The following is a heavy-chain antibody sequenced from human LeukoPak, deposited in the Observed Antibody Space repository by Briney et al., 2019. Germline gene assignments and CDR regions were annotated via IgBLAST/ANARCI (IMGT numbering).Heavy chain of an antibody. CDR1: GFSFSSYA. J-gene: IGHJ3*02. CDR2: ISGSGGST. CDR3: AKARGAFDI. Sequence: GGSMRLSCAASGFSFSSYAMSWVRQAPGKVLEWVSAISGSGGSTYYADSVKGRFTISRDNSENTLYLQMNSLRAEDTAVYYCAKARGAFDIWGQGTMVTVSS. V-gene: IGHV3-23*01.